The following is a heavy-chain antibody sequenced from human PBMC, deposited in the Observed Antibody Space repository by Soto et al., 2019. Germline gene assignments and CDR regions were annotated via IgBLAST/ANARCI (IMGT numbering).Heavy chain of an antibody. Sequence: QLVETGGGLIQRGTSQTLSCAVSGFSVSRNYMTWVRQAPGKGLEWVSFVYSGGATFYADSVKGRFILSRDDSQNTMYLQMNNLRAEDTAVYYCARVPGRLWGRGTLVTVAS. V-gene: IGHV3-53*02. CDR2: VYSGGAT. CDR1: GFSVSRNY. J-gene: IGHJ2*01. CDR3: ARVPGRL. D-gene: IGHD3-10*01.